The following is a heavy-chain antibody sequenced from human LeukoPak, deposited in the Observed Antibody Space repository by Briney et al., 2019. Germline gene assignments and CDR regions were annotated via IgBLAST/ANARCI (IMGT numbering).Heavy chain of an antibody. CDR3: ASLNGWLRAFDY. D-gene: IGHD5-12*01. J-gene: IGHJ4*02. V-gene: IGHV3-53*01. CDR1: GFTVSSNY. CDR2: IYSGGST. Sequence: GGSLRLSCAASGFTVSSNYMSWVRQAPGKGLEWVSVIYSGGSTYYADPVKGRFTISRDNSMNTLYLQMNSLRAEDTAVYYCASLNGWLRAFDYWGQGTLVTVSS.